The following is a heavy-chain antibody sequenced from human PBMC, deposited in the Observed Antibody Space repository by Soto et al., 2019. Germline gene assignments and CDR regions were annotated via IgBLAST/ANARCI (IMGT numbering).Heavy chain of an antibody. J-gene: IGHJ5*02. D-gene: IGHD3-3*01. V-gene: IGHV4-34*01. Sequence: SETLSLTCAVYGGSFSGYYWSWIRQPPGKGLEWIGEINHSGSTNYNPSLKSRVTISVDTSKNQFSLKLSSVTAADTAVYYCARGLERRFLEWLFNWFDPWGQGTLVTVSS. CDR3: ARGLERRFLEWLFNWFDP. CDR2: INHSGST. CDR1: GGSFSGYY.